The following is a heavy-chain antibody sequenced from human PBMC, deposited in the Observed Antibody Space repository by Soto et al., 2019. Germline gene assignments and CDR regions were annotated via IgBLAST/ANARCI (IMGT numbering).Heavy chain of an antibody. J-gene: IGHJ5*02. D-gene: IGHD2-21*02. Sequence: SETLSLTCSVSGGSISSHYWSWIRQPPGKGLEWIGYIYYSGYTNYNPSLKSRVTISVDTSKDQFSLRLTSVTAADTAVYYCARDRAVWVTAPDGFDPWGQGTLVTVSS. CDR2: IYYSGYT. CDR1: GGSISSHY. CDR3: ARDRAVWVTAPDGFDP. V-gene: IGHV4-59*11.